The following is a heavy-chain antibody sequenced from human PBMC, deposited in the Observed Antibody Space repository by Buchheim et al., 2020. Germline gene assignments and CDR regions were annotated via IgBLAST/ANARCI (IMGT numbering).Heavy chain of an antibody. CDR3: ARDKGLRGYQLLLGGGWFDP. CDR2: IIPILGIA. J-gene: IGHJ5*02. D-gene: IGHD2-2*01. CDR1: GGTFSSYA. V-gene: IGHV1-69*04. Sequence: QVQLVQSGAEVKKPGSSVKVSCKASGGTFSSYAISWVRQAPGQGLEWMGRIIPILGIANYAQKFQGRVTITADKSTSTAYMELSSLRSEDTAVYYCARDKGLRGYQLLLGGGWFDPWGQGTL.